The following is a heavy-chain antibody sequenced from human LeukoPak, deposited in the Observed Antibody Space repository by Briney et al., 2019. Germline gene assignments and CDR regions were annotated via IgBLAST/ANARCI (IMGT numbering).Heavy chain of an antibody. J-gene: IGHJ4*02. Sequence: GASVRVSCKASGYTFTNYDINWVRQATGQGLEWVGWMNPNSGNTGYAQKFQGRVAMTWNTSISTAYMDLSSLRSEDTALYYCAXGXRRXQQLLRAFDYWGQGTLVTVSS. CDR3: AXGXRRXQQLLRAFDY. D-gene: IGHD3-9*01. CDR2: MNPNSGNT. CDR1: GYTFTNYD. V-gene: IGHV1-8*01.